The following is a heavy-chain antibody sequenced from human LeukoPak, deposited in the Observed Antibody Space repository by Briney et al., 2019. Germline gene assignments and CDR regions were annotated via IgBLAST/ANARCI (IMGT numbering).Heavy chain of an antibody. J-gene: IGHJ4*02. CDR3: AKAGYCNGGTCYGNFAY. CDR1: GFTFSSYA. D-gene: IGHD2-15*01. V-gene: IGHV3-64*04. Sequence: GGSLRPSCSASGFTFSSYAMDWVRQAPGKGLECVSAISSNGGSTYYADSVKGRFTISRDNSKNTLYLQMNSLRAEDTAIYFCAKAGYCNGGTCYGNFAYWGQGTLVTVSS. CDR2: ISSNGGST.